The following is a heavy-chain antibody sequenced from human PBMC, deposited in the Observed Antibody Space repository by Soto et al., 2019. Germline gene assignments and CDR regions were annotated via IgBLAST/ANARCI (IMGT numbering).Heavy chain of an antibody. D-gene: IGHD2-15*01. CDR1: GGSISSGNYY. CDR2: TSYSGST. CDR3: ATMGTPATGLYFFDY. V-gene: IGHV4-30-4*01. J-gene: IGHJ4*02. Sequence: QVQLQESGPGLVKPSQTLSLTCTVSGGSISSGNYYWSWIRQPPGKGLEWIGFTSYSGSTYSCTSLKRRVTISVYTSKSQLALKLSFVTAADTAVYYCATMGTPATGLYFFDYWGQGSLVTVSS.